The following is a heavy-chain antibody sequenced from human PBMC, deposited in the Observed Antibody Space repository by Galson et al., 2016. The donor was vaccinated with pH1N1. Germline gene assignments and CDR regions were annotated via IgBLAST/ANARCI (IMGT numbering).Heavy chain of an antibody. CDR1: GFSLSSFW. D-gene: IGHD5-12*01. CDR3: ARSIGNIGAH. Sequence: SLRLSCAASGFSLSSFWITWVRQAPEKGLEWVANINEDGSKIYYVDSVKGRFTISRDNAKNSLYPQMNSLRAEDTAVYYCARSIGNIGAHWGQGTLVTVSS. CDR2: INEDGSKI. J-gene: IGHJ4*02. V-gene: IGHV3-7*01.